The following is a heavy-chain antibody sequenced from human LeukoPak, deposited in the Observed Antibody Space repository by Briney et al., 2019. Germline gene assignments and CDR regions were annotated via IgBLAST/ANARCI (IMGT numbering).Heavy chain of an antibody. V-gene: IGHV1-46*01. CDR2: INPSGGST. J-gene: IGHJ4*02. D-gene: IGHD4-17*01. CDR1: GYTFTSYY. Sequence: ASVKVSRKASGYTFTSYYMHWVRQAPGQGLEWMGIINPSGGSTGYAQNFQGRVTVTRDTSTSTVYMELSSLRSEDTAVYYCARGDYGDYGGLDYWGQGTLVTVSS. CDR3: ARGDYGDYGGLDY.